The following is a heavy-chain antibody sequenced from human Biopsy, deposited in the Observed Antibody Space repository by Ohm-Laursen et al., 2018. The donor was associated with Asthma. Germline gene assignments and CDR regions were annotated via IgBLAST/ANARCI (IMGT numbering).Heavy chain of an antibody. CDR2: IMTVFGTT. J-gene: IGHJ6*02. Sequence: ASVKVSCKAPGGTFSNFAISWVRQAPGQGLEWLGGIMTVFGTTNYAQKFQGRVTITADESTSTAYMEVTSLRSGDTAIYYWARCQVGYSSGWSLLLKKIYYSGMDVWGQGTAVTVSS. CDR3: ARCQVGYSSGWSLLLKKIYYSGMDV. D-gene: IGHD6-19*01. CDR1: GGTFSNFA. V-gene: IGHV1-69*13.